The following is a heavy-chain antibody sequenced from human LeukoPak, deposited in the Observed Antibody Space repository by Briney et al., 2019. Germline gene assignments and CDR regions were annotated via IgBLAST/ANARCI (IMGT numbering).Heavy chain of an antibody. Sequence: SETLSLTCTVSGGSISSGGYYWSWIRQPPGKGLEWIGYIYHSGSTYYNPSLKSRVTISVDRSKNQFSLKLSSVTAADTAVYYCARGGHYSSSDYWGQGTLVTVSS. V-gene: IGHV4-30-2*01. D-gene: IGHD6-6*01. CDR2: IYHSGST. CDR1: GGSISSGGYY. J-gene: IGHJ4*02. CDR3: ARGGHYSSSDY.